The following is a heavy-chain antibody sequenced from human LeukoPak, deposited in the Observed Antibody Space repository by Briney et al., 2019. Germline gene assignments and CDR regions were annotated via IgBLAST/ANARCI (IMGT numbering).Heavy chain of an antibody. D-gene: IGHD3-10*01. V-gene: IGHV1-18*01. J-gene: IGHJ4*02. CDR2: ISAYNGNT. CDR3: ARGRGRAYGSGKEYYFDY. CDR1: GYTFTSYG. Sequence: GASVKVSCKASGYTFTSYGISWVRQAPGQGLEWMGWISAYNGNTNYAQKFQGRVTITRNTSISTAYMELSSLRSEDTAVYYCARGRGRAYGSGKEYYFDYWGQGTLVTVSS.